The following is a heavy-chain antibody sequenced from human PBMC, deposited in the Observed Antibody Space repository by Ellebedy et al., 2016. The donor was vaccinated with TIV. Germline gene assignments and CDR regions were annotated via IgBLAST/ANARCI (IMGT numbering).Heavy chain of an antibody. D-gene: IGHD5-12*01. CDR2: ISYHGSHK. Sequence: GESLKISCAASGFAFSSYGMHWVRQAPGKGLEWVAVISYHGSHKYYADSVKGRFTISRDNSKNTLYLQMNSLRTEDTAVYYCATERSGYDFDYWGQGTLVTVSA. J-gene: IGHJ4*02. CDR1: GFAFSSYG. V-gene: IGHV3-30*03. CDR3: ATERSGYDFDY.